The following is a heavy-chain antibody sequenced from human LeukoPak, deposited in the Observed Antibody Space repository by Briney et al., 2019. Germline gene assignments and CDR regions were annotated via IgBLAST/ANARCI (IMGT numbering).Heavy chain of an antibody. CDR1: GYTFTGYY. D-gene: IGHD3-10*01. V-gene: IGHV1-2*02. CDR2: INPNSGGT. Sequence: GASVKVSCKASGYTFTGYYMHWVRQAPGQGLEWMGWINPNSGGTNYAQKFQGRVTMTRDTSISTAYKELSRLRSDDTAVYYCARGGHRYYGSGILQDYNWFDPWGQGTLVTVSS. J-gene: IGHJ5*02. CDR3: ARGGHRYYGSGILQDYNWFDP.